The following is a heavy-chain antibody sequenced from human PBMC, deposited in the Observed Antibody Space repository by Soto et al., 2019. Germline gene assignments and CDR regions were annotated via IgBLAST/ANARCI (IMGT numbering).Heavy chain of an antibody. J-gene: IGHJ6*02. D-gene: IGHD2-2*01. V-gene: IGHV1-69*12. Sequence: QVQLVQSGAEVKKPGSSVKVSCKASGGTFSSYAIXWXXXXXXXXLEWMGGILPIFGTANYAQKFQGRVTIXADESTXXXYMELSSXXXXXXXXXXCARHVPAAGYYYGMDVWGQGTTVTVSS. CDR3: ARHVPAAGYYYGMDV. CDR1: GGTFSSYA. CDR2: ILPIFGTA.